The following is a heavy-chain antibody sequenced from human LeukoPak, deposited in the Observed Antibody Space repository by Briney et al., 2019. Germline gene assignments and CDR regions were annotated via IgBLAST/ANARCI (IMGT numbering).Heavy chain of an antibody. CDR3: ARHSTFFGVVIIKGRVRGPFDY. CDR1: GGSISSGSYY. CDR2: IYTSGST. V-gene: IGHV4-61*02. D-gene: IGHD3-3*01. Sequence: SDTLSLTCTVSGGSISSGSYYWSWIRQPAGKGLEWIGRIYTSGSTNYHPSLKSRVTISVDTSKNQFSLKLSSVTAADTAVYYCARHSTFFGVVIIKGRVRGPFDYWGQGTLVTVSS. J-gene: IGHJ4*02.